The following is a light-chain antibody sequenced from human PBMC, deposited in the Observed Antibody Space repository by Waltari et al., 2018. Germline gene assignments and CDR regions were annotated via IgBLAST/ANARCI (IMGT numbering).Light chain of an antibody. CDR1: QSVLYSYNNKNY. J-gene: IGKJ1*01. CDR2: WAS. V-gene: IGKV4-1*01. CDR3: QQYYRSRT. Sequence: DIVMTQSPDSLAVSLGERATINCKSSQSVLYSYNNKNYLAGYQKKPGQPPKLLIRWASTRESGVPDRFSGSGSGTDFTLTISSLQAEDVAVYYCQQYYRSRTFGQGTRVEIK.